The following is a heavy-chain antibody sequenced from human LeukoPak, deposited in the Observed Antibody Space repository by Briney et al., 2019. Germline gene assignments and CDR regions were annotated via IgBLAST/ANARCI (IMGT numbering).Heavy chain of an antibody. CDR3: ATEPRSARVRGVQGY. V-gene: IGHV3-66*01. CDR1: GFTVSSNF. D-gene: IGHD3-10*01. J-gene: IGHJ4*02. Sequence: GGSLRLSCAASGFTVSSNFMTWVRQAPGKGLEWVSVIYSGGTTYYADSARGRFTISRDNSKNTLFLQMNSLRAEDTAVYYCATEPRSARVRGVQGYWGQGTLVTVSS. CDR2: IYSGGTT.